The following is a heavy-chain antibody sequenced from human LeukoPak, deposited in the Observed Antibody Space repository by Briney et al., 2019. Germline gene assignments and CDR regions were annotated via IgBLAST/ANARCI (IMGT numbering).Heavy chain of an antibody. J-gene: IGHJ3*01. V-gene: IGHV3-30*18. CDR2: ISDDGNDK. CDR3: AKAHEGEVHDAFDV. CDR1: GFSFSTYG. Sequence: GRSLRLSCADSGFSFSTYGIHWARQAPGKGLGWVGVISDDGNDKYYADSVRGRFTISRDNSKNTLYLQMNRLKVDDTAVYYCAKAHEGEVHDAFDVWGQGTVVTVSS. D-gene: IGHD3-10*01.